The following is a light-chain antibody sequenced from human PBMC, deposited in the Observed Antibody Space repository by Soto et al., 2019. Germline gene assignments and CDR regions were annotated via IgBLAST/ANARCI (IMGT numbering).Light chain of an antibody. CDR1: SSDVGAYNY. V-gene: IGLV2-14*03. J-gene: IGLJ1*01. Sequence: QSALTQPASVSGSPGQSITISCTGTSSDVGAYNYVSWYQQHPGRAPKLMICDVNNRPSGVSNRFSGSKSGNTASLTISGLQAVVEADYYCSSYTSSTTDVFGAATKVTVL. CDR3: SSYTSSTTDV. CDR2: DVN.